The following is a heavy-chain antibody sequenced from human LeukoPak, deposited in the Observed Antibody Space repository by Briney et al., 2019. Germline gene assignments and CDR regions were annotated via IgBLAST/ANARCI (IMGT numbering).Heavy chain of an antibody. V-gene: IGHV4-39*07. D-gene: IGHD3-22*01. Sequence: SETLSLTCTVSGGSISSSSYYWGWIRQPPGKGLEWIGSIYYSGSTYYNPSLKSRVTISVDTSKNQFSLKVSSVTAADTAVYYCARDSSGYNIFDYWGQGTLVTVSS. CDR2: IYYSGST. CDR3: ARDSSGYNIFDY. J-gene: IGHJ4*02. CDR1: GGSISSSSYY.